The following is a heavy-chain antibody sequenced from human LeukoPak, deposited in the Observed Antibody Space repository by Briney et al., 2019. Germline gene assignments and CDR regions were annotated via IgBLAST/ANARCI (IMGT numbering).Heavy chain of an antibody. V-gene: IGHV4-39*07. CDR2: IYYSGST. Sequence: SETLSLTCTVSGGSISSSSYYWGWIRQPPGKGLEWIGSIYYSGSTYYNPSLKSRVTISVDTSKNQFSLKLSSVTAADTAVYYCARVYLTFGGVIHSLGAFDIWGQGTMVTVSS. CDR3: ARVYLTFGGVIHSLGAFDI. J-gene: IGHJ3*02. CDR1: GGSISSSSYY. D-gene: IGHD3-16*02.